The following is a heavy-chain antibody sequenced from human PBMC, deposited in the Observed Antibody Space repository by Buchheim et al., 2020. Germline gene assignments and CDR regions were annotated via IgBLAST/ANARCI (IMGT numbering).Heavy chain of an antibody. Sequence: VQLVESGGGVVQPGRSLRLSCAASGFTFSSYGMHWVRQAPGKGLEWVAVISYDGSNKYYADSVKGRFTISRDNSKNTLYLQMNSLRAEDTAVYYCAKDQIKGPIAVAGPFDYWGQGTL. CDR3: AKDQIKGPIAVAGPFDY. V-gene: IGHV3-30*18. CDR2: ISYDGSNK. J-gene: IGHJ4*02. D-gene: IGHD6-19*01. CDR1: GFTFSSYG.